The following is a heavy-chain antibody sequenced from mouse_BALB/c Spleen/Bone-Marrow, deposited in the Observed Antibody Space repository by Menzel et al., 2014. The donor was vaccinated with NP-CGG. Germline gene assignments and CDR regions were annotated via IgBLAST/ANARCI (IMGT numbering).Heavy chain of an antibody. CDR2: INPESNTI. Sequence: EVKLMESGGGLVQPGGSLKLSCAASGFDFSRYWMSWVRQAPGKGLQWIGEINPESNTINYTPSLKDKFIISRDNAKNTLCLQMSKVRSEDTALYCCARLGYYGWFAYWGQGTLVTVSA. J-gene: IGHJ3*01. V-gene: IGHV4-1*02. CDR3: ARLGYYGWFAY. D-gene: IGHD2-3*01. CDR1: GFDFSRYW.